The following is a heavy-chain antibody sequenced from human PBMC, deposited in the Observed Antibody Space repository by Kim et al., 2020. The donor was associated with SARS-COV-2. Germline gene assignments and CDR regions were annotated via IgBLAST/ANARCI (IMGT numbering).Heavy chain of an antibody. CDR2: ISYDGSNK. D-gene: IGHD3-16*01. J-gene: IGHJ5*02. CDR1: GFTFSSYA. CDR3: ARDGGHLGLEESNWFDP. Sequence: GGSLRLSCAASGFTFSSYAMHWVRQAPGKGLEWVAVISYDGSNKYYADSVKGRFTISRDNSKNTLYLQMNSLRAEDTAVYYCARDGGHLGLEESNWFDP. V-gene: IGHV3-30-3*01.